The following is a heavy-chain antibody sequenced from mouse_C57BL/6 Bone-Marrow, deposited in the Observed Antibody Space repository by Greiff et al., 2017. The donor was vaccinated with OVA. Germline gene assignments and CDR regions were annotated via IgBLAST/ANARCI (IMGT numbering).Heavy chain of an antibody. CDR3: TREEGYYWYFDV. V-gene: IGHV5-9-1*02. CDR1: GFTFSSYA. D-gene: IGHD2-2*01. CDR2: ISSGGDYI. J-gene: IGHJ1*03. Sequence: EVKLVESGEGLVKPGGSLKLSCAASGFTFSSYAMSWVRQTPEKRLEWVAYISSGGDYIYYADTVKGRFTISRDNARNTLYLQMSSLKSEDTAMYYCTREEGYYWYFDVWGTGTTVTVSS.